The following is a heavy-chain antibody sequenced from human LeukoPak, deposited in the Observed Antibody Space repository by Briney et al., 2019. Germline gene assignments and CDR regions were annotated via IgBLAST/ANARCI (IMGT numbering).Heavy chain of an antibody. D-gene: IGHD6-13*01. CDR1: GGSISSYY. CDR3: ARQSYSSSWYNYYGMDV. V-gene: IGHV4-4*07. J-gene: IGHJ6*02. CDR2: IHTSGST. Sequence: PSETLSLTCTVSGGSISSYYWSWIRQPAGKGLEWIGRIHTSGSTNYNPSLKSRVTMSVDTSKNQFSLKLSSVTAADTAVYYCARQSYSSSWYNYYGMDVWGQGTTVTVSS.